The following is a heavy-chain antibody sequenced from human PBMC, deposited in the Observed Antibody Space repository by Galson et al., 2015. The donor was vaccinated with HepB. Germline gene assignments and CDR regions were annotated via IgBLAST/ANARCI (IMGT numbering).Heavy chain of an antibody. CDR1: GYTFTGYY. D-gene: IGHD6-13*01. J-gene: IGHJ5*02. CDR2: INPNSGGT. Sequence: SVKVSCKASGYTFTGYYMHWVRQAPGQGLEWMGWINPNSGGTNYAQKFQGWVTMTRDTSISTAYMELSRLRSDDTAVYYCARDGRIAAAGTKDNWFDPWGQGTLVTVSS. V-gene: IGHV1-2*04. CDR3: ARDGRIAAAGTKDNWFDP.